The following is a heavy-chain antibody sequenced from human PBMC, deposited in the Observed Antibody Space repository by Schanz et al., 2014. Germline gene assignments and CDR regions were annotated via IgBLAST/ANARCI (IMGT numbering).Heavy chain of an antibody. D-gene: IGHD5-12*01. CDR3: AGGRGEVATIFHYYYFYYMDV. V-gene: IGHV4-61*02. J-gene: IGHJ6*03. CDR2: ISTSGST. Sequence: QVQLQESGPGLVKPSETLSLTCTVSGGSISSDSYSWSWIRQPAGKGLEWIGRISTSGSTNYNPSLKSRLPISLDPSKNHLPRTLSSVPAADTAVYYCAGGRGEVATIFHYYYFYYMDVWGKGTTVSVSS. CDR1: GGSISSDSYS.